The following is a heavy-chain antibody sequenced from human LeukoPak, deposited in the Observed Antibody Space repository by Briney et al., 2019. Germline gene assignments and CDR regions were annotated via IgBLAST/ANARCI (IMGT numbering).Heavy chain of an antibody. CDR3: ARRYYDSSGRNAFDI. V-gene: IGHV3-33*01. CDR1: GFTFSSYG. CDR2: IWYDGSNE. Sequence: GGSLRLSCAASGFTFSSYGMHWVRQAPGKGLEWVAVIWYDGSNEYYADSVKGRITISRDNAKNSLYLQMNSLRAEDTAIYYCARRYYDSSGRNAFDIWGQGTMVTVSS. J-gene: IGHJ3*02. D-gene: IGHD3-22*01.